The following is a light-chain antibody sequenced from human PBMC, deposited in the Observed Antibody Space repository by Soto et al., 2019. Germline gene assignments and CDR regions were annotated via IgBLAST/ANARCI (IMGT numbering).Light chain of an antibody. Sequence: QAVVTQEPSLTVSPGGTVTLTCGSGTGAVTSSHYPYWFQLKPGQAPRTLIYDTSNKHSWTPARFSGSLLGGRAALTLSGALPEDEAEYYCLLSFSDTHVVFGGGTKLTVL. J-gene: IGLJ2*01. CDR2: DTS. CDR1: TGAVTSSHY. V-gene: IGLV7-46*01. CDR3: LLSFSDTHVV.